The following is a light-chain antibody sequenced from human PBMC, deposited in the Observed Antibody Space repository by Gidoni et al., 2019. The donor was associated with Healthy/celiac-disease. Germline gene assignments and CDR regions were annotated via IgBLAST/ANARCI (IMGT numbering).Light chain of an antibody. CDR3: QQYGTSPYT. J-gene: IGKJ2*01. V-gene: IGKV3-20*01. Sequence: EIVLTQSPDTLSLSPGERATLSCRASQSVSSSDLAWYQQKPGQAPRLLIYGASSRATGIPDRFSGSGSGTDFTLTISRLEPEDLAVYYCQQYGTSPYTFGQGTKLEIK. CDR2: GAS. CDR1: QSVSSSD.